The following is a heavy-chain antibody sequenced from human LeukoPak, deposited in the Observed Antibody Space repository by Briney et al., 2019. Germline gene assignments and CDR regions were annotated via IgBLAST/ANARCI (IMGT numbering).Heavy chain of an antibody. J-gene: IGHJ3*02. CDR2: INPSGGST. V-gene: IGHV1-46*01. CDR1: GYTFTGYY. Sequence: ASVKVSCKASGYTFTGYYMHWVRQAPGQGLEWMGWINPSGGSTSYAQKFQGRVTMTRDTSTSTVYMELSSLRSEDTAVYYCARRQRTGTIFGVVRNAFDIWGQGTMVTVSS. D-gene: IGHD3-3*01. CDR3: ARRQRTGTIFGVVRNAFDI.